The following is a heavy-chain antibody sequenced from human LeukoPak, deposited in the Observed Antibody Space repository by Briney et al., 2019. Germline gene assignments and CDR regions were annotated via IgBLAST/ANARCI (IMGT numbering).Heavy chain of an antibody. D-gene: IGHD3-3*01. J-gene: IGHJ3*02. CDR3: AADFFDFWSGARMWAFDI. Sequence: ASVKVSCKASGFTFTSSAMQWVRRARGQRLEWIGWIVVGSGNTNYAQKFQERVTITRDMSTSTAYMELSSLRSEDTAVYYCAADFFDFWSGARMWAFDIWGQGTMVTVSA. CDR1: GFTFTSSA. CDR2: IVVGSGNT. V-gene: IGHV1-58*02.